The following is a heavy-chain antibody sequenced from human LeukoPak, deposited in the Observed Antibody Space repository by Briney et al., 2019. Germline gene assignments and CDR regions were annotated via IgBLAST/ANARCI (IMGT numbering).Heavy chain of an antibody. Sequence: ASETLSLTCTVSGGSISSYYWSWIRQPAGKGLEWIGRIYTSGSTNYNPSLKSRVTMSVDTSKNQFSLKLSSVTAADTAVYYCGGQGERRSYYYYYMDVWGKGTTVTVSS. CDR2: IYTSGST. V-gene: IGHV4-4*07. CDR1: GGSISSYY. CDR3: GGQGERRSYYYYYMDV. D-gene: IGHD1-1*01. J-gene: IGHJ6*03.